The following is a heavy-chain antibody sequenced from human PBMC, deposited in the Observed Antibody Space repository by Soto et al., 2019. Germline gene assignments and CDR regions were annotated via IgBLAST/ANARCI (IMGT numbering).Heavy chain of an antibody. J-gene: IGHJ6*02. CDR2: IIPIFGTA. V-gene: IGHV1-69*13. CDR1: GGTFSSYA. CDR3: ATPRYNRNDGYYYYGMDV. Sequence: SVKVSCKASGGTFSSYAISWVRQAPGQGLEWMGGIIPIFGTASYAQKFQGRVTITADESTSTAYMELSSLRSEDTAVYYCATPRYNRNDGYYYYGMDVWGQGTTVTVSS. D-gene: IGHD1-1*01.